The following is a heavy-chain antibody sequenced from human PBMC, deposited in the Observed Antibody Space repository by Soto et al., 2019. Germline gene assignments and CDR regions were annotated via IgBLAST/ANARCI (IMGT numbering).Heavy chain of an antibody. CDR2: IGADGDT. CDR1: GFSFSSYD. CDR3: AKARLYYYYGMDV. V-gene: IGHV3-13*01. Sequence: EVQLVESGGGLVQTGGSLRLSCEASGFSFSSYDMHWVRQAAGKRLEWVAAIGADGDTYYSDSVKGRLTISRENTKNSLYLQMNSLRTGDTGVYHCAKARLYYYYGMDVWGQGTMVTVSS. J-gene: IGHJ6*02.